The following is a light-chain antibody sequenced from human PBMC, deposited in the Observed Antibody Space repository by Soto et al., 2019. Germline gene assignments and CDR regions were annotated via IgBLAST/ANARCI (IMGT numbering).Light chain of an antibody. Sequence: IHRSESPSVESTSVVDIVAVTDRASQNVNKRLAWFQQKPGKVPKLLIYDASNLESGIPSRFSGSGSGTEFTLTISRLQPDDFATYYCQQYNSYPLTFGGGTKVDIK. CDR2: DAS. CDR1: QNVNKR. J-gene: IGKJ4*01. V-gene: IGKV1-5*01. CDR3: QQYNSYPLT.